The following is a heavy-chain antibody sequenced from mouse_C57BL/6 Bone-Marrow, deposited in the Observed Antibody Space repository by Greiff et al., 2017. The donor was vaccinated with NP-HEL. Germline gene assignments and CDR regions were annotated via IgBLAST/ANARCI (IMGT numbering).Heavy chain of an antibody. CDR3: ARENDPEDFDY. CDR1: GYTFTSYG. CDR2: IYPRSGNT. D-gene: IGHD2-3*01. Sequence: QVLLQQSGAELARPGASVKLSCKASGYTFTSYGISWVKQSTGQGLEWIGEIYPRSGNTYYNEKFKGKATLTADKSSSTAYMELRSLTSEDSAVYFCARENDPEDFDYWGKGTTLTVSS. J-gene: IGHJ2*01. V-gene: IGHV1-81*01.